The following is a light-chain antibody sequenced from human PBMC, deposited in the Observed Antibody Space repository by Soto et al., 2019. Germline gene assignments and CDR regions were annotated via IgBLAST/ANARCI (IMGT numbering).Light chain of an antibody. CDR2: DAS. CDR1: QSVSSY. V-gene: IGKV3-11*01. Sequence: EIVLTQSPATLSLSPGERATLSCRASQSVSSYLAWYQQKPGQAPRLLIYDASNRSTGIPARFSGSGSGTDFTLNISSLEPEDFAVDYCQQRSNWLTVGGGTKVESK. J-gene: IGKJ4*01. CDR3: QQRSNWLT.